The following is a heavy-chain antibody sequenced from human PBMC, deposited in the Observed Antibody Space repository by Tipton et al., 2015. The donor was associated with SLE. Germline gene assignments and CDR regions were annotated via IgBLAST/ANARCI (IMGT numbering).Heavy chain of an antibody. CDR3: AKTELFGDFGTGWYFDL. Sequence: GSLRLSCATSGFTFSDFAMSWVRQAPGKGLEWVSVIYAGGNAAYSYYADSVKGRFTISRDNSRDMLFLQMNSLKAEDTAVYYCAKTELFGDFGTGWYFDLWGRGTLVSVSS. D-gene: IGHD2-21*02. CDR1: GFTFSDFA. J-gene: IGHJ2*01. V-gene: IGHV3-23*03. CDR2: IYAGGNAA.